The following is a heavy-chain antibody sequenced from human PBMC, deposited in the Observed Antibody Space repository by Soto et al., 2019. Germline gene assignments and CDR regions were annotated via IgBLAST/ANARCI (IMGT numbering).Heavy chain of an antibody. J-gene: IGHJ4*02. V-gene: IGHV1-3*01. D-gene: IGHD3-22*01. CDR3: ARGGYYDSSGYLDY. CDR2: INAGNGNT. Sequence: ASVKVSCKASGGTFSSYTISWVRQAPGQRLEWMGWINAGNGNTKYSQKFQGRVTITRDTSASTAYMELSSLRSEDTAVYYCARGGYYDSSGYLDYWGQGTLVTVSS. CDR1: GGTFSSYT.